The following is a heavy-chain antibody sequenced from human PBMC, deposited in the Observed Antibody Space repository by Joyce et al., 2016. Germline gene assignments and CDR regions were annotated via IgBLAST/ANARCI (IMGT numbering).Heavy chain of an antibody. Sequence: EVQLVESGGGLVKPGGSLRLSCAASGFTFSSYSMSWVRQDAGKGLEWVSSLSSSSSYIKYTDSVKGRFTISRDNAKNSLYLQMNSLRVEDTAVYYCARSSYTNGIFDYWGQGTLVTVSS. CDR1: GFTFSSYS. J-gene: IGHJ4*02. V-gene: IGHV3-21*01. CDR3: ARSSYTNGIFDY. D-gene: IGHD2-8*01. CDR2: LSSSSSYI.